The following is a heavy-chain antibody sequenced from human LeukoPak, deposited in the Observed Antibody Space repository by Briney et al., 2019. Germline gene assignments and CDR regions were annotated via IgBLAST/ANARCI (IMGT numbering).Heavy chain of an antibody. Sequence: GASVKVSCKASGGTFSSYAISWVRQAPGQGLEWMGIINPSGGSTSYAQKFQGRVTMTRDTSTSTVYMELSSLRSEDTAVYYCARVPKLGGLQVFDYWGQGTLVTVSS. CDR1: GGTFSSYA. J-gene: IGHJ4*02. D-gene: IGHD4-11*01. CDR2: INPSGGST. CDR3: ARVPKLGGLQVFDY. V-gene: IGHV1-46*01.